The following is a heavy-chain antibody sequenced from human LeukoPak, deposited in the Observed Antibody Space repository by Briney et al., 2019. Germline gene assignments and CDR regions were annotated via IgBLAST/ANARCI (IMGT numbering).Heavy chain of an antibody. CDR1: GFTFSSYT. CDR2: ITTSGSYI. V-gene: IGHV3-21*01. J-gene: IGHJ4*02. Sequence: GGSLRLSCAASGFTFSSYTMHWLRQAPGKALEWVSSITTSGSYIYYADSVKGRFTISRDNAKNSLYLQMNTLRAEDTAVYYCARGGSSWFYFAYWGQGSLVTVYS. CDR3: ARGGSSWFYFAY. D-gene: IGHD6-13*01.